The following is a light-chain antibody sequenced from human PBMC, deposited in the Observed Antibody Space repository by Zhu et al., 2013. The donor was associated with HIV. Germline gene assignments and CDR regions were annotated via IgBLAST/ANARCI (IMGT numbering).Light chain of an antibody. CDR3: QQYDYLPPVT. V-gene: IGKV1-33*01. J-gene: IGKJ5*01. CDR1: QDINNY. CDR2: DVS. Sequence: IQLTQSSPSLSASVGDRVTITCQASQDINNYLNWYQQKPGKAPKLLIYDVSNLEAGVPSRFSGSGSGTDFTLTINDLQPEDFATYYCQQYDYLPPVTFGQGTRLEIK.